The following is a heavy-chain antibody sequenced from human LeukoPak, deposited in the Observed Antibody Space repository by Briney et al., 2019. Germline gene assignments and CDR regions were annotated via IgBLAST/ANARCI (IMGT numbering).Heavy chain of an antibody. V-gene: IGHV4-61*01. J-gene: IGHJ4*02. D-gene: IGHD5-18*01. Sequence: SETLSLTCTVSGGSISSSSYYWSWIRQPPGKGLEWIGYIYYSGSTNYNPSLKSRVTISVDTSKNQFSLKLSSVTAADTAVYYCARGGYSYGYGYYFDYWGQGTLVTVSS. CDR3: ARGGYSYGYGYYFDY. CDR1: GGSISSSSYY. CDR2: IYYSGST.